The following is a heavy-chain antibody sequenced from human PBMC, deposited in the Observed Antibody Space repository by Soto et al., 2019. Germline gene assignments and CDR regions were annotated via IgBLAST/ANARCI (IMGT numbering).Heavy chain of an antibody. CDR1: GGSFNNNG. CDR2: VSPPFRTS. D-gene: IGHD3-10*01. Sequence: QVQLVQSGAEVKKPGSSVKVSCKTSGGSFNNNGIGWVRQAPGHGLEWMGGVSPPFRTSNYARKFQGRISIPADAPTGTVKTELSSPTSADKAPYYCASVLYYGSGSYSPYGMDIWGQGTTVTVSS. J-gene: IGHJ6*02. V-gene: IGHV1-69*01. CDR3: ASVLYYGSGSYSPYGMDI.